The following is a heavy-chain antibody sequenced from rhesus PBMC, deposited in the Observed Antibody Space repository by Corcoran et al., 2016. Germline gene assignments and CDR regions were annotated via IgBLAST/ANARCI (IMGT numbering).Heavy chain of an antibody. V-gene: IGHV1-111*01. Sequence: EVQLVQSGAAVKKPGASVKISCKASGYTFTDYFLHRVRQAPGKGLEWMGRVDPEHGETGYAQEFHDRVTITRDTSTDTAYMELSSLRSEDTAVYFCAKPGRGGYFDLWGPGTPITISS. D-gene: IGHD2-33*01. CDR3: AKPGRGGYFDL. CDR2: VDPEHGET. CDR1: GYTFTDYF. J-gene: IGHJ2*01.